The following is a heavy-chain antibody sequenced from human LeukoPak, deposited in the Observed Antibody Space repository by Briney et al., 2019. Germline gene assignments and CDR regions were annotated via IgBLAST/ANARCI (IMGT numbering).Heavy chain of an antibody. V-gene: IGHV4-59*01. CDR2: IYYSGRT. CDR1: GDSISSYY. Sequence: PSETLSLTCTVSGDSISSYYWSWIRPPPGKGLEWVGYIYYSGRTNYNPSLKRRVTISLDTTNNQFSVKLSSVTAADTAVYYCARGSFSGIHLFPFDYWGQGTLVTVSS. CDR3: ARGSFSGIHLFPFDY. J-gene: IGHJ4*02. D-gene: IGHD5-18*01.